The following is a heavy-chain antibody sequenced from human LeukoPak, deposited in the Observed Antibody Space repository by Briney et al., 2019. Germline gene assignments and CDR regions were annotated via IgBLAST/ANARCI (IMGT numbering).Heavy chain of an antibody. CDR3: ARLPPYYYDSSGYYYSGAFDI. J-gene: IGHJ3*02. V-gene: IGHV5-51*01. D-gene: IGHD3-22*01. CDR1: GYSFTSYW. Sequence: GASLKISRKGSGYSFTSYWIGWVRQMPGKGLEWMGIIYPGDSDTRYSPSFQGQVTISADKSISTAYLQWSSLKASDTAMYYCARLPPYYYDSSGYYYSGAFDIWGQGTMVTVSS. CDR2: IYPGDSDT.